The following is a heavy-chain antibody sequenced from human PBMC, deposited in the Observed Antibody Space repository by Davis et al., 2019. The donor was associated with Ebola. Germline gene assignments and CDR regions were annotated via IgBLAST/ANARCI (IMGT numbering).Heavy chain of an antibody. D-gene: IGHD3-16*01. J-gene: IGHJ4*02. CDR3: VRFGRGAY. Sequence: PSETLSLTCTFSDGSISSHYWNWIRQPPGKGLEWVGIIYDSGRTHYNPSLKSRVTISADPSEKQFSLNLRSVTAADTAVYYCVRFGRGAYWGQGTLVTVSS. CDR2: IYDSGRT. V-gene: IGHV4-59*11. CDR1: DGSISSHY.